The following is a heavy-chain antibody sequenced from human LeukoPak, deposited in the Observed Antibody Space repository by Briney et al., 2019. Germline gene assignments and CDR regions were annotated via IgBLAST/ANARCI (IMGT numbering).Heavy chain of an antibody. V-gene: IGHV3-23*01. CDR1: GFTFSIYA. D-gene: IGHD4-17*01. CDR3: AKDLREFGY. Sequence: GGSLRLSCAASGFTFSIYAMTWVRQAPGKGLQWVSAISGSGDTTYYADSVRGRFTISRDNSKNTLYLQMNSLRAEDTAVYYCAKDLREFGYWGQGTLVTVSS. CDR2: ISGSGDTT. J-gene: IGHJ4*02.